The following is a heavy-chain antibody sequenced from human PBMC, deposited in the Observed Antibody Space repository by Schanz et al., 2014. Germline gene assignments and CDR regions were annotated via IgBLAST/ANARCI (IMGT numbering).Heavy chain of an antibody. V-gene: IGHV1-69*02. D-gene: IGHD2-15*01. CDR2: IIPILGIA. J-gene: IGHJ5*02. CDR3: ARGRGCTGGSCYSWFDL. CDR1: GGTFSSYS. Sequence: QVQLVQSGAEVKKPGSSVKVSCKASGGTFSSYSISWVRQAPGQGLEWMGRIIPILGIANYAQKFQGRVTNTADKSTSTAYMDLSSLRSEDTAVYYCARGRGCTGGSCYSWFDLWGQGTLVTVAS.